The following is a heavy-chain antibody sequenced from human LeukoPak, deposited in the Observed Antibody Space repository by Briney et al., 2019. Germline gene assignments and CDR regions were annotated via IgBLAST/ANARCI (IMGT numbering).Heavy chain of an antibody. D-gene: IGHD6-19*01. CDR1: GFTFSSYG. J-gene: IGHJ3*02. V-gene: IGHV3-33*01. CDR3: ARDGMIAVAGTRGAFDI. Sequence: PGGSLRLSCAASGFTFSSYGMHWVRQAPGKGLEWVAVICYDGSNKYYADSVKGRFTISRDNSKNTLYLQMNSLRAEDTAVYYCARDGMIAVAGTRGAFDIWGQGTMVTVSS. CDR2: ICYDGSNK.